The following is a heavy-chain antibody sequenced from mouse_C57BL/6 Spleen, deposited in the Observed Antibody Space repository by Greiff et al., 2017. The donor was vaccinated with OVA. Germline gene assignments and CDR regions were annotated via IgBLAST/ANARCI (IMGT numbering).Heavy chain of an antibody. J-gene: IGHJ4*01. CDR1: GFSLTSYG. V-gene: IGHV2-2*01. D-gene: IGHD2-3*01. Sequence: VQLQQSGPGLVQPSQSLSITCTVSGFSLTSYGVHWVRQSPGKGLEWLGVIWSGGSTDYNAAFISRLSISKDNSKSQVFFKMNSLQADDTAIYYCARNKDGALYAMDYWGQGTSVTVSS. CDR3: ARNKDGALYAMDY. CDR2: IWSGGST.